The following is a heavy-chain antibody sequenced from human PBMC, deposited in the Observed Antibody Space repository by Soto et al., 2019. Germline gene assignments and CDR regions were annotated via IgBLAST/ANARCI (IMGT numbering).Heavy chain of an antibody. D-gene: IGHD4-17*01. Sequence: QAHLVQSGPEVKKPGASVKVSCKGSGYIFTSYGIAWVRQAPGQGLEWMGWISAHNGNTEYAQKFQGRVTVTRDTSTSTAYLKLRSLRSADTAMYYCARGRYGDYWGEGALVTVSS. CDR3: ARGRYGDY. V-gene: IGHV1-18*01. J-gene: IGHJ4*02. CDR2: ISAHNGNT. CDR1: GYIFTSYG.